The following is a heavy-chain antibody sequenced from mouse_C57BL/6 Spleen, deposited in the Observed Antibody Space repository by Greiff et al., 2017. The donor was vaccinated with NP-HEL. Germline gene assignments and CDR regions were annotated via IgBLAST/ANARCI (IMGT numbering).Heavy chain of an antibody. V-gene: IGHV1-81*01. CDR3: ARSPNHIYYDYDDAY. CDR1: GYTFTSYG. D-gene: IGHD2-4*01. J-gene: IGHJ3*01. Sequence: VQLQQSGAELARPGASVKLSCKASGYTFTSYGISWVKQRTGQGLEWIGEIYPRSGNTYYNEKFKGKATLTADKSSSTAYMELRSLTSEDSAVYFCARSPNHIYYDYDDAYWGQGTLVTVSA. CDR2: IYPRSGNT.